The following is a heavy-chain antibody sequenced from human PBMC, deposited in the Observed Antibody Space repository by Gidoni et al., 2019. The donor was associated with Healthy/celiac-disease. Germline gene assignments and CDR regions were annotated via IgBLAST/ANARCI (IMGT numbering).Heavy chain of an antibody. J-gene: IGHJ4*02. CDR3: TRLGYYYDSSGYYYYFDY. D-gene: IGHD3-22*01. V-gene: IGHV3-73*02. Sequence: EVQLVESGGGLVQPGGSLKLSCAASGFTFSGSAMHWVRQASGKGLEWVGRIRSKANSYATAYAASVKGRFTISRDDSKNTAYLQMNSLKTEDTAVYYCTRLGYYYDSSGYYYYFDYWGQGTLVTVSS. CDR2: IRSKANSYAT. CDR1: GFTFSGSA.